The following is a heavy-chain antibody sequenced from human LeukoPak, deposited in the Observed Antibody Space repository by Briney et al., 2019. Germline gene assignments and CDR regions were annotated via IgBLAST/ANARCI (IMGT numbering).Heavy chain of an antibody. J-gene: IGHJ4*02. Sequence: SETLSLTCTVSGDSLNTYYWDWIRQPAGKGLEWIGRIHHSGATNHNPSLKSRVTMSVDTSKNQFSLILRSVTAADTAVYYCARDKGVERLGGVYFDSWGQGTLVIVSS. V-gene: IGHV4-4*07. CDR3: ARDKGVERLGGVYFDS. D-gene: IGHD1-26*01. CDR1: GDSLNTYY. CDR2: IHHSGAT.